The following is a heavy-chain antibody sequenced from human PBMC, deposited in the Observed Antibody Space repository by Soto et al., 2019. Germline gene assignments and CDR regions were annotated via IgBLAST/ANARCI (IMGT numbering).Heavy chain of an antibody. Sequence: PGGSLRLSCAASGFTFSSSSLKWVRLAPGKGLEWVSYSSSNSRTMFYADSVKGRFTISRDNAKNSLYLQLDNLRVEDTAVYYCTRGRGSWEVPDYWGQGTLVTVSS. CDR3: TRGRGSWEVPDY. CDR2: SSSNSRTM. CDR1: GFTFSSSS. J-gene: IGHJ4*02. D-gene: IGHD1-26*01. V-gene: IGHV3-48*01.